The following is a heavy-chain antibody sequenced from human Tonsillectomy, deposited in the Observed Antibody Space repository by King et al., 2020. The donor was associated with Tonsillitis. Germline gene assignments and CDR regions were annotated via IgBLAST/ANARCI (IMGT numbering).Heavy chain of an antibody. CDR1: GFTFSTYW. J-gene: IGHJ4*02. CDR3: ARDVTSSWYNY. Sequence: VQLVESGGGLVQPGGSLRLSCAASGFTFSTYWMNWVRQAPGKGLEWVANINQDGSEKYYVDSVKGRFTISRDNAKNSLYLQMDSLRAEDTAVYYCARDVTSSWYNYWGQGSLVTVSS. CDR2: INQDGSEK. D-gene: IGHD6-13*01. V-gene: IGHV3-7*03.